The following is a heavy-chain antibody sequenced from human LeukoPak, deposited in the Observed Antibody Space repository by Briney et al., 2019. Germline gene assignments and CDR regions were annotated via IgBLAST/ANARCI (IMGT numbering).Heavy chain of an antibody. J-gene: IGHJ3*02. Sequence: GESLKISCKGSGYSFTNSFTSYWIGWVRQMPGKGLEWMGIIYPGDSDTRYSPSFQGQVTISADKSISTAYLQWSSLKASDTAMYYCARPQSITPHGWIDAFDIWGQGTMVTVSS. CDR2: IYPGDSDT. CDR3: ARPQSITPHGWIDAFDI. D-gene: IGHD3-3*02. CDR1: GYSFTNSFTSYW. V-gene: IGHV5-51*01.